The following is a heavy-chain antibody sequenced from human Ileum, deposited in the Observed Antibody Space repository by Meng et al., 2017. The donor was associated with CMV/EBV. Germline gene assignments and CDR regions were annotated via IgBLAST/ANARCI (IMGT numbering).Heavy chain of an antibody. D-gene: IGHD6-13*01. CDR3: ARFRIAALGNLFDP. CDR1: GASISSGDYY. Sequence: QVRRQGSGPGLVKHSQTLSLSCLVSGASISSGDYYCSWIRQPPVNGLEWIGYIFFSGNTYYNPSLNNRVIISIDTPRNQFSLKVDSVTAADTAVYYCARFRIAALGNLFDPWGHGTLVTVSS. CDR2: IFFSGNT. J-gene: IGHJ5*02. V-gene: IGHV4-30-4*08.